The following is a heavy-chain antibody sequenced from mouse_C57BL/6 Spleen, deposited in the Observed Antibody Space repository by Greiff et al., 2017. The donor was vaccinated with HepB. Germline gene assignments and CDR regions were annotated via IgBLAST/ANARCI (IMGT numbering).Heavy chain of an antibody. CDR3: AGEKFLRGYYYAMDY. CDR2: INPNYGTT. D-gene: IGHD3-1*01. J-gene: IGHJ4*01. Sequence: VQLKESGPELVKPGASVKISCKASGYSFTDCNMNWVKQSNGKSLEWIGVINPNYGTTSYNQKFKGKATLTVDQSSSTAYMQLNSLTSEDSAVYYCAGEKFLRGYYYAMDYWGQGTSVTVSS. CDR1: GYSFTDCN. V-gene: IGHV1-39*01.